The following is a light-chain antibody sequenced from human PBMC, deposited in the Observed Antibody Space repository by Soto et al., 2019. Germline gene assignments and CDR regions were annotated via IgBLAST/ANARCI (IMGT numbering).Light chain of an antibody. Sequence: QSVLTQPASVSGSPGQSITISCTGTSSDVGGYNYVSWYQQHPGKAPKLMIYDVSNRPSGVSNRFSGSKSGNTASLTISGLRAEDEADYYCGSYTSSSTLYVFGTGSKVTVL. J-gene: IGLJ1*01. CDR3: GSYTSSSTLYV. CDR1: SSDVGGYNY. V-gene: IGLV2-14*01. CDR2: DVS.